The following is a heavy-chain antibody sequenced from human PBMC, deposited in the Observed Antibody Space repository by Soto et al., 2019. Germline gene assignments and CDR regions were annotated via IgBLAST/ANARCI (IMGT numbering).Heavy chain of an antibody. Sequence: GGSLRLSCAASGFTFSSYAMSWVRQAPGKGLEWVSAISGSGGSTYYADSVKGRFTISRDNSKNTLYLQMNSLRAEDTAVYYCAKEGGSSPGGYYFGMDVWGQGTTVTVYS. CDR1: GFTFSSYA. V-gene: IGHV3-23*01. D-gene: IGHD6-13*01. CDR3: AKEGGSSPGGYYFGMDV. CDR2: ISGSGGST. J-gene: IGHJ6*02.